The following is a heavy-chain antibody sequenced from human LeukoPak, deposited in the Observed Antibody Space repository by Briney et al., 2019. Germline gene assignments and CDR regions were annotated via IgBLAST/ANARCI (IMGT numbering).Heavy chain of an antibody. J-gene: IGHJ6*03. CDR2: IYYSAST. D-gene: IGHD3-3*01. V-gene: IGHV4-39*07. CDR3: ARIRPSTIFGVAPPNYYYYYYMDV. Sequence: PSETLSLTCTVSGGSSSSSRYYWGWIRPPPGKGLEWIGSIYYSASTYYTPSLKSRVTISVDTSKNQFSLKLSSVTAADTAVYYCARIRPSTIFGVAPPNYYYYYYMDVWGKGTTVTVSS. CDR1: GGSSSSSRYY.